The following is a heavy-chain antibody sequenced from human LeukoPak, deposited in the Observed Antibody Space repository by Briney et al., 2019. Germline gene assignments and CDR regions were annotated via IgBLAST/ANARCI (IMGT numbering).Heavy chain of an antibody. Sequence: PGGSLRLSCAASGFTFSSYAMSWVRQAPGKGLEWVSAISGSGGNSYYADSVKGRFTISRDNSKNTLYLQMNSLRAEDTAVYYCASGFCSSASCYGGYDHWGQGTLVTVSS. CDR3: ASGFCSSASCYGGYDH. CDR2: ISGSGGNS. V-gene: IGHV3-23*01. D-gene: IGHD2-2*01. CDR1: GFTFSSYA. J-gene: IGHJ5*02.